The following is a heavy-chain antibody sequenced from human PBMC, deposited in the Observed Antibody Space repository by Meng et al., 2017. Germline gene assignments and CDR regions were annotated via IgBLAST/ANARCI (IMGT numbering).Heavy chain of an antibody. Sequence: EGQLVESGGGLVPPGGSLKPSCAASGFTFSGSAMHWVRQSSGKGLEWVGRIRSKANNYATAYAASVIGRFTISRDDSKNTAYLQMNSLKTEDTAVYYCSRLETTAFDYWGQGILVTVSS. J-gene: IGHJ4*02. CDR3: SRLETTAFDY. V-gene: IGHV3-73*02. CDR1: GFTFSGSA. D-gene: IGHD4-17*01. CDR2: IRSKANNYAT.